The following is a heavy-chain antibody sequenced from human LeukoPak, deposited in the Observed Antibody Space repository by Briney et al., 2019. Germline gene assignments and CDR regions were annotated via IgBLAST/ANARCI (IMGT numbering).Heavy chain of an antibody. CDR3: ARGYSGYETFDP. CDR2: IIPIFGTA. J-gene: IGHJ5*02. D-gene: IGHD5-12*01. Sequence: ASVKVSCKASGYTFTGYYMHWVRQAPGQGLEWMGGIIPIFGTANYAQKFQGRVTITADESTSTAYMELSSLRSEDTAVYYCARGYSGYETFDPWGQGTLVTVSS. V-gene: IGHV1-69*13. CDR1: GYTFTGYY.